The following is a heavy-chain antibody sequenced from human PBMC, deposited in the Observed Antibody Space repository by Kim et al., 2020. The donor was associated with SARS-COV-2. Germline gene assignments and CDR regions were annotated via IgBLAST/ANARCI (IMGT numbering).Heavy chain of an antibody. J-gene: IGHJ4*02. CDR3: SRGLYDY. V-gene: IGHV3-49*02. Sequence: GGTTEYAASVTGTSTISREDSRSIAYLQMNSLQTDDTAVYYCSRGLYDYWGQGTLVTVSS. CDR2: GGTT. D-gene: IGHD3-16*01.